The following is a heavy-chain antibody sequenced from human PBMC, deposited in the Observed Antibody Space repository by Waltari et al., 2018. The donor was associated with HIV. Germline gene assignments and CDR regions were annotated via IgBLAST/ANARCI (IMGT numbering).Heavy chain of an antibody. CDR2: NSAYNGNT. CDR1: GYTFTSYG. D-gene: IGHD2-8*02. J-gene: IGHJ4*02. V-gene: IGHV1-18*01. CDR3: ARYWRYSGLYYFDY. Sequence: QVQLVQSGAEVKKPGASVKVSCKASGYTFTSYGISWVRQAPGQGLEWMGWNSAYNGNTNEAQKLQGRVTMTTDTSTITSYMELRSLRSDDAAVYYCARYWRYSGLYYFDYWGQGTLVTVSS.